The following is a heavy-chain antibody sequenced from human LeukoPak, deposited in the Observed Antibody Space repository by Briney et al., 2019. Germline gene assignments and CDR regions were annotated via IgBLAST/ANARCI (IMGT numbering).Heavy chain of an antibody. CDR3: ARDSLYYDSSGYLLWPDY. D-gene: IGHD3-22*01. CDR2: MYHSGST. J-gene: IGHJ4*02. V-gene: IGHV4-38-2*02. Sequence: PSETLSLTCTVSGYSINSGYYWGWIRQPPGKGLEWIGSMYHSGSTYYNPSLKSRVTISVDTSKNQLSLKLNSVTAADTAVYYCARDSLYYDSSGYLLWPDYWGRGTLVTVSS. CDR1: GYSINSGYY.